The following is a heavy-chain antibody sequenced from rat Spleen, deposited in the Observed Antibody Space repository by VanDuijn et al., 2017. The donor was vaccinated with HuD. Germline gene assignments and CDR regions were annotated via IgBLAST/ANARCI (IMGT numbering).Heavy chain of an antibody. CDR2: ITNTGDST. CDR3: ASRHYGYTDYFDY. V-gene: IGHV5-31*01. J-gene: IGHJ2*01. Sequence: EVQLVESGVGLVQPGGSLKLSCVASEITFTNYWMTWIRQAPGKGLEWIASITNTGDSTYYLDSVKGRFTISRNNAKTTLYLQMDSLRSEDTATYYCASRHYGYTDYFDYWGQGVMVTVSS. CDR1: EITFTNYW. D-gene: IGHD1-9*01.